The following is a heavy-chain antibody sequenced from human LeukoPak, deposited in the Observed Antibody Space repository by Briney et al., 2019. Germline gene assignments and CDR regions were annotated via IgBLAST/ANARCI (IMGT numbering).Heavy chain of an antibody. CDR1: GYSISSGYY. CDR2: IYHSGST. D-gene: IGHD2-15*01. J-gene: IGHJ4*02. CDR3: ARKNVVVVAATLLNYFDY. Sequence: SETLSLTCTVSGYSISSGYYYGWIRQPPGKGLEWIGSIYHSGSTYYNPSLKSRGTISVDTSKNQFSLKLSSVTAADTAVYYCARKNVVVVAATLLNYFDYWGQGTLVTVSS. V-gene: IGHV4-38-2*02.